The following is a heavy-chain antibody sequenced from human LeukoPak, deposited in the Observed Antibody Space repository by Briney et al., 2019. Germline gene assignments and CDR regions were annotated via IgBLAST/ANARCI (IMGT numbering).Heavy chain of an antibody. J-gene: IGHJ3*02. V-gene: IGHV1-8*03. D-gene: IGHD3-22*01. CDR2: MNPNSGNT. CDR1: GYTFTSYD. CDR3: ARVVHYDSSGYYYVAAFDI. Sequence: ASVKVSCKASGYTFTSYDINWVRQATGRGLEWMGWMNPNSGNTGYAQKFQGRVTITRNTSISTAYMELSSLRSEDTAVYYCARVVHYDSSGYYYVAAFDIWGQGTMVTFSS.